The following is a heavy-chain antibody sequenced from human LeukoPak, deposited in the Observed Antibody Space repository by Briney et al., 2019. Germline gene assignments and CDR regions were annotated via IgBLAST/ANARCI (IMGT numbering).Heavy chain of an antibody. CDR2: IYPGDCDT. D-gene: IGHD4-23*01. J-gene: IGHJ4*02. Sequence: GESSKISCKGSGYSFTSYWIGWVRQMPGKGLEWMGIIYPGDCDTRYSPSFQGQVTISADKSISTAYLQWSSLKASGSAMYYCARHTNDFGGNGDYWGQGTLVTVTS. CDR1: GYSFTSYW. V-gene: IGHV5-51*01. CDR3: ARHTNDFGGNGDY.